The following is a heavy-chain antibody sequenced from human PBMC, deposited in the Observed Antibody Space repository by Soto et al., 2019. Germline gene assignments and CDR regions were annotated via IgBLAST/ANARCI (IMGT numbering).Heavy chain of an antibody. Sequence: SGGSLRLSCAASGFTFSSYSMNWVRQAPGKGLEWVSSISSSSSYIYYADSVKGRFTISGDNAKNSLYLQMNSLRAEDTAVYYCARAGDYYDSSGPYAFDIWGQGTMVTVSS. J-gene: IGHJ3*02. D-gene: IGHD3-22*01. CDR1: GFTFSSYS. CDR3: ARAGDYYDSSGPYAFDI. V-gene: IGHV3-21*01. CDR2: ISSSSSYI.